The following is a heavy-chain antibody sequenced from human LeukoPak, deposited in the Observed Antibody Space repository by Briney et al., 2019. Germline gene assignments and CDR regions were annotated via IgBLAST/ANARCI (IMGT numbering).Heavy chain of an antibody. CDR3: AKDWLEYQMVSTSPGDY. Sequence: GGSLRLSCAASGFTFSSYGMHWVRQAPGKGLEWVAFIRYDGSNKYYADSVKGRFTISTDTSKSTLYLQMNSLRAEDTAVYYCAKDWLEYQMVSTSPGDYWGQGNLVTVSS. CDR1: GFTFSSYG. V-gene: IGHV3-30*02. J-gene: IGHJ4*02. CDR2: IRYDGSNK. D-gene: IGHD2/OR15-2a*01.